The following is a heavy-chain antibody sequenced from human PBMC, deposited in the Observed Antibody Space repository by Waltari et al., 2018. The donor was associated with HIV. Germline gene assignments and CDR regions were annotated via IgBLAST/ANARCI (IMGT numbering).Heavy chain of an antibody. CDR1: GFTFSDYS. D-gene: IGHD6-13*01. V-gene: IGHV3-21*02. CDR2: ISSSGSFI. Sequence: EVQLVDSGGGLVKPGGSLRLSCAASGFTFSDYSMNWVRQSPGKGREVVSAISSSGSFIYYADSVKGRFTISRDNAQNSMYLQMNNLRADDSAMYYCARDSRGTSWSLNWFDPWGQGTLVTVSS. J-gene: IGHJ5*02. CDR3: ARDSRGTSWSLNWFDP.